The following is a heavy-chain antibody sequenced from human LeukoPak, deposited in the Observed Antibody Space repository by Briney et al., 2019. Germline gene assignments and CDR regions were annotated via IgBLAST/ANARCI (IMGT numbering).Heavy chain of an antibody. V-gene: IGHV4-34*01. CDR2: INHSGST. J-gene: IGHJ4*02. D-gene: IGHD3-10*01. CDR1: GGSFSGYY. CDR3: ARVGSAITMVRGVGFDY. Sequence: PSETLSLTCAVYGGSFSGYYWSWIRQPPGKGLEWLGEINHSGSTNYNPSLKSRVTISVDTSKNQFSLKLSSVTAAGTAVYYCARVGSAITMVRGVGFDYWGQGTLVTVSS.